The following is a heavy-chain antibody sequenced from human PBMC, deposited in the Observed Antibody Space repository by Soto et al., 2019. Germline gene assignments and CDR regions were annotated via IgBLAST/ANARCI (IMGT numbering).Heavy chain of an antibody. CDR1: GGSISSSSYY. D-gene: IGHD3-22*01. CDR2: IYYSGST. V-gene: IGHV4-39*01. CDR3: ARLVYYYDSSGYPDFDY. J-gene: IGHJ4*02. Sequence: EPLSLTCTVSGGSISSSSYYWGWIRQPPGKGLEWIGSIYYSGSTYYNPSLKSRVTISVDTSKNQFSLKLSSVTAADTAVYYCARLVYYYDSSGYPDFDYWGQGTLVTVSS.